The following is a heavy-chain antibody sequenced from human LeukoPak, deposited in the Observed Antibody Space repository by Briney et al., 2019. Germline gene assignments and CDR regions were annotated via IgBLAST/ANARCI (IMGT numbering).Heavy chain of an antibody. Sequence: GGSLRLSCAASGFTFSDYYMSWIRQAPGKGLEWVSYISSSGSTIYYVDSVKGRFTISRDNAKNSLYLQMNSLRAEDTAVYYCARARITMIVAVWGQGTLVTVSS. CDR1: GFTFSDYY. J-gene: IGHJ4*02. D-gene: IGHD3-22*01. V-gene: IGHV3-11*01. CDR2: ISSSGSTI. CDR3: ARARITMIVAV.